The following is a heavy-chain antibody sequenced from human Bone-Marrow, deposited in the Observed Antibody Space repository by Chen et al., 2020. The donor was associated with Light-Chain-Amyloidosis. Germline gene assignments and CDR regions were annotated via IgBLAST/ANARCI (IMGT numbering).Heavy chain of an antibody. CDR3: ARDETPIFGVVTYNWFDP. V-gene: IGHV1-69*01. D-gene: IGHD3-3*01. J-gene: IGHJ5*02. CDR2: IIPMFGRA. CDR1: GGTFNSYG. Sequence: QVQLVQSGAEVKKPGSSGKVSCRASGGTFNSYGVSWIRQAPGQGLEWMGWIIPMFGRAHYAQKFQGRVTMTADESTNTAYMELSRLGSEDTAVYYCARDETPIFGVVTYNWFDPWGQGTLVTVSS.